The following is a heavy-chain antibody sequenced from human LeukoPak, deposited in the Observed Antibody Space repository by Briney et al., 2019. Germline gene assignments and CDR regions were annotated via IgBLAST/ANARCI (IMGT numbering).Heavy chain of an antibody. D-gene: IGHD5-18*01. J-gene: IGHJ4*02. Sequence: PGGSLRLSCAASGFTFSSYSMNWVRQAPGKGLEWVSYISSSSTIYYADSVKGRFTISRDNAKNSLYLQMNSLRAEDTAVYYCARDPAMEDYFDYWGQGTLVTVSS. CDR2: ISSSSTI. V-gene: IGHV3-48*04. CDR1: GFTFSSYS. CDR3: ARDPAMEDYFDY.